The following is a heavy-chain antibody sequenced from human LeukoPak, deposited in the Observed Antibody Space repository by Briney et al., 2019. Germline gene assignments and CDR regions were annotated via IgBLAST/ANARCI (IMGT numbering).Heavy chain of an antibody. CDR2: IIPIFGTA. J-gene: IGHJ4*02. CDR3: AIRWYSSSSDDY. Sequence: SVKVSCKASGGTFSSYAISWVRQAPGQGPEWMGGIIPIFGTANYAQKFQGRVTITADESTSTAYMELSSLRSEDTAVYYCAIRWYSSSSDDYWGQGTLVTVSS. V-gene: IGHV1-69*13. CDR1: GGTFSSYA. D-gene: IGHD6-6*01.